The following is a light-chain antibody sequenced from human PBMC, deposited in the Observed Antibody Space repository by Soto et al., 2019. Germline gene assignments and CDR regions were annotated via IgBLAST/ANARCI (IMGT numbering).Light chain of an antibody. J-gene: IGKJ4*01. V-gene: IGKV1-5*03. Sequence: DIQMTQSPSTLSASVGDRVTITCRASQSISSSLAWYQQKPEKAPNLLIYKASSLESGVPSRFSGTGSGTEFTLTISSLQPDDFATYYCQQYSTSPLTFGGGTKVEIK. CDR1: QSISSS. CDR2: KAS. CDR3: QQYSTSPLT.